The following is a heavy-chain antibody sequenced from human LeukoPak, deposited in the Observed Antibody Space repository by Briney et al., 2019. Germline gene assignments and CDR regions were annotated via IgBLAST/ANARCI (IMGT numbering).Heavy chain of an antibody. CDR2: INPSGGST. J-gene: IGHJ4*02. CDR3: VRDRYSISSLYDF. CDR1: GYTFTSYY. D-gene: IGHD6-6*01. Sequence: GASVKVSCKASGYTFTSYYIHWVRQAPGQGLEWMGIINPSGGSTTYAQKFQGRVTITRDTPTSTVYMVLSSLRSEDTAVYYCVRDRYSISSLYDFWGQGTLVTVSS. V-gene: IGHV1-46*01.